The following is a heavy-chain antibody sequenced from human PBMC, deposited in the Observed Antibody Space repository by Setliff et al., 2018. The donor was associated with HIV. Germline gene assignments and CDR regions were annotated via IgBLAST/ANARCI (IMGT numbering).Heavy chain of an antibody. J-gene: IGHJ6*03. V-gene: IGHV4-61*02. D-gene: IGHD3-22*01. CDR2: IYTSGSS. CDR1: GASISSGTYY. Sequence: SETLSLTCTVSGASISSGTYYWSWIRQPAGKGLEWIGRIYTSGSSDYNPSLKSRVTISVDTSKNQFSLKLSSVTAADTAVYYCAREGDYNFDNTGYLRGGYYYYCMDVWGKGTTVTVSS. CDR3: AREGDYNFDNTGYLRGGYYYYCMDV.